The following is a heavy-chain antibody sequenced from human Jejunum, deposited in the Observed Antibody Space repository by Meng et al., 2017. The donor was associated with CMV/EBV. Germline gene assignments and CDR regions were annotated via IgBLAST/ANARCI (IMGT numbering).Heavy chain of an antibody. CDR2: IIPILGIA. Sequence: TFSSYTISWVRQAPGQGLEWMGRIIPILGIANYAQKFQGRVTITADKSTGTAYMELSSLRSDDTAVYYCARDLRTYYYDTSGYYYWGQGTLVTVSS. CDR1: TFSSYT. D-gene: IGHD3-22*01. J-gene: IGHJ4*02. V-gene: IGHV1-69*04. CDR3: ARDLRTYYYDTSGYYY.